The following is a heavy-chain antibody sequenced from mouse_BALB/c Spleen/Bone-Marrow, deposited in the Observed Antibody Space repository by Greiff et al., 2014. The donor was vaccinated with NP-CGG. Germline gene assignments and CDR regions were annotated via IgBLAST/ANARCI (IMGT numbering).Heavy chain of an antibody. D-gene: IGHD2-4*01. CDR1: GFTFSSFG. V-gene: IGHV5-17*02. CDR3: ARGYYDYDGGYYYAMDY. Sequence: EVQLVESGGGLVQPGGSRKLSCAASGFTFSSFGMHWVRQAPEKGLDWVAYISSGSFTIYYADTVKGRFTISRDNPKNTLFLPMTSLRSEDTAMYYCARGYYDYDGGYYYAMDYWGQGTSVTVSS. J-gene: IGHJ4*01. CDR2: ISSGSFTI.